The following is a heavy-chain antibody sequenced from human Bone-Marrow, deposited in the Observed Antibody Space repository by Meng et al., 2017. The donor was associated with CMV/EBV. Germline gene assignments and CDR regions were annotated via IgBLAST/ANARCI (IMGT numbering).Heavy chain of an antibody. Sequence: ASVKVSCKASGYTFSSYYMDWVRQAPGQGLEWMGIINPTGGSATYAQKFQGRVTMTRDKSTSTLYMDLSSLRSEDTAVYYCARQATPGGMDVWGQGTRVTVSS. V-gene: IGHV1-46*01. J-gene: IGHJ6*02. CDR1: GYTFSSYY. CDR2: INPTGGSA. CDR3: ARQATPGGMDV.